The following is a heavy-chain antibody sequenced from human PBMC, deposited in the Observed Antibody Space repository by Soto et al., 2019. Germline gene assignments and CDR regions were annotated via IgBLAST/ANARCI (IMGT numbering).Heavy chain of an antibody. CDR1: GGSISSSY. D-gene: IGHD3-22*01. Sequence: SETLSLTCTVSGGSISSSYWSWIRQPPGKGLEWIGYIYYSGSTNYNPSLKTRVTISVDTSKNQFSLKLSSVTAADTAVYYWARLRNYDSSGYPDYWGQGTLVTVS. CDR2: IYYSGST. CDR3: ARLRNYDSSGYPDY. V-gene: IGHV4-59*08. J-gene: IGHJ4*02.